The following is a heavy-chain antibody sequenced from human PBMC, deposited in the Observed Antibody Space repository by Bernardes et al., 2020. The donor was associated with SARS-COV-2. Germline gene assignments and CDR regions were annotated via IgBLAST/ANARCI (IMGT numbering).Heavy chain of an antibody. Sequence: GWSLRLSCTASGFTFNNYAMMWVRQSPVRGLEWVSIISGSGGSTYYADSVEGRFTISRDNSKNTLYLQMNSLRSEDTAVYFCTKPLGGHDALLTPGVSGPGEHWGQGTPVTVSS. CDR3: TKPLGGHDALLTPGVSGPGEH. J-gene: IGHJ1*01. V-gene: IGHV3-23*01. D-gene: IGHD2-15*01. CDR2: ISGSGGST. CDR1: GFTFNNYA.